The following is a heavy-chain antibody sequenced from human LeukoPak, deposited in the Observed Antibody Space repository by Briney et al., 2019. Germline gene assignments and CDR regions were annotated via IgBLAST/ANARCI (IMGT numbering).Heavy chain of an antibody. CDR3: ARDLGTYTNGVWDAFDI. J-gene: IGHJ3*02. CDR1: GGTFSSYA. D-gene: IGHD2-8*01. V-gene: IGHV1-69*05. Sequence: SVKVSCKASGGTFSSYAISWVRQAPGQGLEWMGGIIPIFGTANYAQKFQGRVTITTDESTSTAYMELSSLRSEDTAVYYCARDLGTYTNGVWDAFDIWGQGTMVTVSS. CDR2: IIPIFGTA.